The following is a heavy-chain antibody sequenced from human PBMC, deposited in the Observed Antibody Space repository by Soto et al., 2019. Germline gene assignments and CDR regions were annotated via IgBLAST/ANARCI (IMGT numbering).Heavy chain of an antibody. CDR1: GYTFSSSP. Sequence: ASVKVSCKASGYTFSSSPLHWVRQAPGQRPEWMGWINTANDDTKYSQKFQERVTLTRDTSASTAYMEVSSLTPEDMAVYYWARDEGVASGNWGQGTLVTVSS. CDR3: ARDEGVASGN. J-gene: IGHJ4*02. CDR2: INTANDDT. V-gene: IGHV1-3*04. D-gene: IGHD5-12*01.